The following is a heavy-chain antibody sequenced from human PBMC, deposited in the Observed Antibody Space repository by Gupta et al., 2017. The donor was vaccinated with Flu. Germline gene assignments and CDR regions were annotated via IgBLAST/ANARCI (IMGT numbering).Heavy chain of an antibody. V-gene: IGHV3-11*01. CDR2: ISSSGSTI. Sequence: QVQLVESGGGLVKPGGSLRLSCAASGFTFSDYYMRWIRQAPGKGLEGVSYISSSGSTIYYADSVKGRFTISRDNAKNSLYLQMNSLRAEDTAVYYCAREGRIAAAGRRGRYWFDPWGQGTLVTVSS. CDR1: GFTFSDYY. D-gene: IGHD6-13*01. J-gene: IGHJ5*02. CDR3: AREGRIAAAGRRGRYWFDP.